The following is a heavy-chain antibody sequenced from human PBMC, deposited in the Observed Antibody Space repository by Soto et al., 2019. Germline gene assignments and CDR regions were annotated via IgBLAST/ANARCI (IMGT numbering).Heavy chain of an antibody. Sequence: SGTPYLTCTVSGGSISRGGFYYGLIRQHPGKGLEWIGYIYYSGSTYYNPSLKSRVTISVDTSKNQFSLKLSSVTAADTAVYYCARDFYEGVKGHPDGPDVSGKGTTDTVSS. CDR1: GGSISRGGFY. V-gene: IGHV4-31*03. CDR3: ARDFYEGVKGHPDGPDV. CDR2: IYYSGST. J-gene: IGHJ6*04. D-gene: IGHD3-3*01.